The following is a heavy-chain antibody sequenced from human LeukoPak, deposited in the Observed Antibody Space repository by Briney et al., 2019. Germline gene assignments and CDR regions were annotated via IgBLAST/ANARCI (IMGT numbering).Heavy chain of an antibody. CDR2: MNPNSGNT. CDR3: ARGPGSGSYFSLDD. J-gene: IGHJ4*02. Sequence: ASVKVSCKASGNTFTSYDINWVRQATGQGLEWMGWMNPNSGNTGFAQKFQGRVTMTRNTSISTAYMELSSLRSEDTAVYYCARGPGSGSYFSLDDWGQGILVTVSS. V-gene: IGHV1-8*01. CDR1: GNTFTSYD. D-gene: IGHD3-10*01.